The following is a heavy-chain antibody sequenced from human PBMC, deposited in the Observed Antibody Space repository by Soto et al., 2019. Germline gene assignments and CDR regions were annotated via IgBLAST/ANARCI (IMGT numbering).Heavy chain of an antibody. D-gene: IGHD1-26*01. CDR2: NSAYNDNT. J-gene: IGHJ5*02. CDR1: GYTFTKFG. V-gene: IGHV1-18*01. CDR3: ARLLKGGDVTENSFDP. Sequence: QVRLVQSGAEVKKPGASVKVSCKSSGYTFTKFGISWVRQAPGQGLEWMGWNSAYNDNTNYAQKLQGRVTMTSDTSTSTAYMELRSLRSDDTAVYYCARLLKGGDVTENSFDPWGQGTLVTVSS.